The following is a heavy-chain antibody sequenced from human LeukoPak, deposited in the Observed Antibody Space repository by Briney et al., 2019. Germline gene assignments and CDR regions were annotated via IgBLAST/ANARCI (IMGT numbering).Heavy chain of an antibody. CDR2: ISYDGINK. Sequence: PGRSLRLSCAASGFTFSNYGMHWVRQAPGKGLEWVAVISYDGINKNYGDAVKGRFTISRDNSKNTLYLQMGSLRAEDMAVYYCARARGGLLAFDIWGQGTMVTVSS. V-gene: IGHV3-30*03. CDR1: GFTFSNYG. J-gene: IGHJ3*02. D-gene: IGHD3-10*01. CDR3: ARARGGLLAFDI.